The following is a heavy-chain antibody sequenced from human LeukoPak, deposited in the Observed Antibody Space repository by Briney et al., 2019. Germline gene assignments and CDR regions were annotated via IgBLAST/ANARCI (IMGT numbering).Heavy chain of an antibody. D-gene: IGHD4-17*01. CDR2: IYYSGRT. V-gene: IGHV4-59*01. Sequence: SETLSLTCTVSGGSIRSYYWSWIRQPPGKGLEWVGYIYYSGRTNYTPSLKSRVSISVDTSKNQFSLKLSSVTAADTAVYYCARTGSTVTMLYPFDHWGQGTLVTVSS. CDR1: GGSIRSYY. CDR3: ARTGSTVTMLYPFDH. J-gene: IGHJ4*02.